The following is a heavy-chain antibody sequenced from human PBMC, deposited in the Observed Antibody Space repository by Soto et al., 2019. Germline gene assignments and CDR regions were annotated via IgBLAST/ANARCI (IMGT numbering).Heavy chain of an antibody. Sequence: SETLSLTCAVSGGSISSSNWWSCVRQPPGKGLEWIGEIYHSGSTNYNPSLKSRVTISVDKSKNQFSLKLSSVTAADTAVYYCARVNYYDSSGYPTFDYWGQGTLVTVSS. CDR1: GGSISSSNW. J-gene: IGHJ4*02. CDR3: ARVNYYDSSGYPTFDY. D-gene: IGHD3-22*01. CDR2: IYHSGST. V-gene: IGHV4-4*02.